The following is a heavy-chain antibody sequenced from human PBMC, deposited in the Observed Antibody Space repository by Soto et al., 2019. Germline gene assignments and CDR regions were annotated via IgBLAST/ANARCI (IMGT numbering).Heavy chain of an antibody. J-gene: IGHJ3*02. Sequence: QVQLVQSGAEVKKPGASVKVSCKASGYTFTSYAMHWVRQAPGQRLEWMGWINAGNGNTKYSQKFQGRVTITRDTSASTAYMELGSLRSEDTAVYYCAREHVGATRADAFDIWGQGTMVTVSS. D-gene: IGHD1-26*01. CDR1: GYTFTSYA. V-gene: IGHV1-3*01. CDR3: AREHVGATRADAFDI. CDR2: INAGNGNT.